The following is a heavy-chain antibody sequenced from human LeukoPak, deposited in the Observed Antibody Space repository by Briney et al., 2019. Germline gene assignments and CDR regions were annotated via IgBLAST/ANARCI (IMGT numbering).Heavy chain of an antibody. J-gene: IGHJ3*02. CDR1: GGSISSGGYY. Sequence: SETLSLTCTVSGGSISSGGYYWSWIRQPPGKGLEGIGYIYHSGSTYYNPSLKSRVTISVDRSKNQFSLKLSSVTAADTAVYYCAREGIVGAQGGAFDIWGQGTMLTVSS. CDR2: IYHSGST. CDR3: AREGIVGAQGGAFDI. V-gene: IGHV4-30-2*01. D-gene: IGHD1-26*01.